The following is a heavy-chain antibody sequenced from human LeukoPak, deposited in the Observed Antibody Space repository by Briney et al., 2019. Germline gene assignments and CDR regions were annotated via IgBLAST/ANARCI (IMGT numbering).Heavy chain of an antibody. CDR1: GYTFTAYF. D-gene: IGHD3-16*01. V-gene: IGHV1-2*02. Sequence: ASVKVSCKASGYTFTAYFIHWVRQAPGQAPEWMGWINPKSGATTYAQRFQGRVTMTWDTTITTAYMALTSLTSDDTAVYYCARAYEYGWFDPWGQGTLVTVSS. CDR3: ARAYEYGWFDP. J-gene: IGHJ5*02. CDR2: INPKSGAT.